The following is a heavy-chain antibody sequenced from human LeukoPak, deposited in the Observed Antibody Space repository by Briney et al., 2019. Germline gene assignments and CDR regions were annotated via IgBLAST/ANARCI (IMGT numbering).Heavy chain of an antibody. J-gene: IGHJ6*03. V-gene: IGHV3-21*01. CDR2: ISSSSDYI. D-gene: IGHD5-18*01. CDR3: ARTNTAMVTLLYYYYMDV. Sequence: GGSLRLSCAASGFTFNNYIMNWVRQAPGKGLEWVSSISSSSDYIYYADSVKGRFTISRDNAKNSLYLQMNSLRAEDTAVYYCARTNTAMVTLLYYYYMDVWGKGTTVTISS. CDR1: GFTFNNYI.